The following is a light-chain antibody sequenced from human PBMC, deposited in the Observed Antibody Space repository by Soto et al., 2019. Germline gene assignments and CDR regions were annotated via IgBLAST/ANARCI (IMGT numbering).Light chain of an antibody. CDR1: QSISGS. CDR3: QQYNGFWT. V-gene: IGKV1-5*03. Sequence: DIQMTQSPSTLSASVGDRVTITCRASQSISGSLAWYQQKPGKAPKLLIYEASNLKSGVPSRFSGGGSGTEYSLTISSLQPDASASYYCQQYNGFWTFGQGTRVEIK. CDR2: EAS. J-gene: IGKJ1*01.